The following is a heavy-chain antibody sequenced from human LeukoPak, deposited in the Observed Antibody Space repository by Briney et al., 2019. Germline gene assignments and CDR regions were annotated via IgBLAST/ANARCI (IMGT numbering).Heavy chain of an antibody. V-gene: IGHV4-39*01. J-gene: IGHJ5*02. CDR1: GGTISSSSYN. CDR3: ERHNFDLWSGRYNWFDA. D-gene: IGHD3-3*01. Sequence: AETLSLTCTVSGGTISSSSYNWGWIRQPPGKGLVWIGSIYNSGSNYYNPSLKRRITISVDTSKTLFLQMLSSRTDAATADYYCERHNFDLWSGRYNWFDAWGQGTLVTVSS. CDR2: IYNSGSN.